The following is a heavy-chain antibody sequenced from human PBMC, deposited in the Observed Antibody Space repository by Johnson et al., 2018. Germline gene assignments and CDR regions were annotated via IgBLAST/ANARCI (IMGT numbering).Heavy chain of an antibody. V-gene: IGHV3-53*01. Sequence: VQLVESGGGLIQPGGSLRLSCAASGFTVSSNYMNWVRQAPGKGLEWVSVIYIGGTTYYADSVKGRFTISRDNSKNTVYLQMNSLRAEDTAGYYFARDYYEDAFDIWGQGAMVTVSS. CDR3: ARDYYEDAFDI. CDR1: GFTVSSNY. D-gene: IGHD1-26*01. CDR2: IYIGGTT. J-gene: IGHJ3*02.